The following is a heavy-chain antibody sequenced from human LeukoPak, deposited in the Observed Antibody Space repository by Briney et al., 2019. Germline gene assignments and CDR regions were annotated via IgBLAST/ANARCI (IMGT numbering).Heavy chain of an antibody. J-gene: IGHJ3*02. CDR2: ISGSGGST. D-gene: IGHD3-16*01. V-gene: IGHV3-23*01. CDR1: GFTFNSYA. CDR3: AKDTLPVGVGAFDI. Sequence: LGGSLRLSCTACGFTFNSYAMTWVRQAPGKGLEWVSGISGSGGSTFYADSVKGRFTISRDNSKNTLYLQMNSLRAEDTAVYYCAKDTLPVGVGAFDIWGQRTVVTVSS.